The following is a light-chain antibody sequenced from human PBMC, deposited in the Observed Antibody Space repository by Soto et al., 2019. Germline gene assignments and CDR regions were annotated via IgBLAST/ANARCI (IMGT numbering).Light chain of an antibody. Sequence: EIMFTQSPATLSVSPGERATLSFRASQSVSSNLAWYQQKPGQAPRLLIYGASTRATGIPARFSGSGSGTEFTLTISSLQSEDFAVYYCQQYNSWPITFGQGTRLEIK. CDR3: QQYNSWPIT. CDR2: GAS. J-gene: IGKJ5*01. V-gene: IGKV3D-15*01. CDR1: QSVSSN.